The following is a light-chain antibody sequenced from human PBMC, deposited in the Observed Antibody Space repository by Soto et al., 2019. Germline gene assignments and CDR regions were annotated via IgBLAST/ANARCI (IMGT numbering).Light chain of an antibody. V-gene: IGLV2-11*01. CDR2: DVN. CDR1: SSDVGAYNY. CDR3: CSYAGSKTLI. J-gene: IGLJ2*01. Sequence: QSVLTQPRSVSGSPGQSVTISRTGTSSDVGAYNYVSWYQQYPDKVPKVIIYDVNQRPSGVPDRFSGSKSANTASLTISGLQPEDEADYYCCSYAGSKTLILGGGTKLTVL.